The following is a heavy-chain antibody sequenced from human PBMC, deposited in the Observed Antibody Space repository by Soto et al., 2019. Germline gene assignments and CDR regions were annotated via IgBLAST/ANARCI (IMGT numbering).Heavy chain of an antibody. CDR2: IKDGGLT. CDR1: GGSVNGYF. Sequence: QVQLQQRGAGLLKPSETLSLTCAVYGGSVNGYFWSWIRQPPEKGLEWIGEIKDGGLTNYSPSLKSRVTISADTSKNQFFLTLKSVTAADTAVYYCARGQVAIVATHWDQGTLVTVSS. J-gene: IGHJ1*01. D-gene: IGHD5-12*01. V-gene: IGHV4-34*01. CDR3: ARGQVAIVATH.